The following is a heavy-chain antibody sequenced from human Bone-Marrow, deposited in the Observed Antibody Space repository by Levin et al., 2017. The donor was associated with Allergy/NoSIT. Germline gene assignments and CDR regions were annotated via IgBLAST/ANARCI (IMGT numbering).Heavy chain of an antibody. CDR1: GFSLSTSGVG. J-gene: IGHJ4*02. Sequence: SGPTLVKPTQTLTLTCTFSGFSLSTSGVGVGWIRQPPGKALEWLALIYWDDDKRYSPSLKSRLTITKDTSKNQVVLTMTNMDPVDTATYYCAHSWLQETLWSGYYNPIFDYWGQGTLVTVSS. CDR2: IYWDDDK. V-gene: IGHV2-5*02. D-gene: IGHD3-3*01. CDR3: AHSWLQETLWSGYYNPIFDY.